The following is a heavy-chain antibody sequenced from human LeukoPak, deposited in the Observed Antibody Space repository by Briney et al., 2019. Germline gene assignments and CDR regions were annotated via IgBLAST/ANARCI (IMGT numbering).Heavy chain of an antibody. V-gene: IGHV1-2*02. CDR1: GYTFTGYY. CDR3: ARGLLVAAAGKNWFDP. Sequence: GASVKVSCKASGYTFTGYYMHWVRQAPGQGLEWMGWINPNSGGTNYAQKFQGRVTMTRDTSISTAYMELSRLRSDDTAVYYCARGLLVAAAGKNWFDPWGQGTLVTVSS. CDR2: INPNSGGT. D-gene: IGHD6-13*01. J-gene: IGHJ5*02.